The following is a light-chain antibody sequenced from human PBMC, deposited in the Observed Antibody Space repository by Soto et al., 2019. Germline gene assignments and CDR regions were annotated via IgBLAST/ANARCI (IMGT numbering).Light chain of an antibody. V-gene: IGKV1-5*01. CDR2: DAS. J-gene: IGKJ2*01. Sequence: DTQMTQSPSTLSASVGDTVTITCRASQSINIWLAWYQQKPGKAPNVLIYDASTLESGVPSRFSGDGSGTEFTLTISSLQPDDFATYYCQQYNTFSSPTFGQGTKLEIK. CDR3: QQYNTFSSPT. CDR1: QSINIW.